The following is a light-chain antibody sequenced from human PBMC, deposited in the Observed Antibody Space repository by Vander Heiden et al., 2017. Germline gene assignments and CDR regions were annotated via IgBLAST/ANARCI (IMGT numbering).Light chain of an antibody. V-gene: IGKV1-39*01. CDR2: AAS. Sequence: DIQMTQSPSSLSASVGDRVTITCRASQTISIYLNWYQQKPGKAPKLLIYAASSLQSGVPSRFRGSGSWTDFTLTISSLQPEDFVTYYCQETYSTPFTFGPGTKVHIK. CDR3: QETYSTPFT. CDR1: QTISIY. J-gene: IGKJ3*01.